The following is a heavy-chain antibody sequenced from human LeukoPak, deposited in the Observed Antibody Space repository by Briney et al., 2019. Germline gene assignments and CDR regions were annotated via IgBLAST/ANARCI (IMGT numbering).Heavy chain of an antibody. V-gene: IGHV3-7*01. CDR2: INQDGSAK. Sequence: PGGSLRLSCAASGFTLSSIWMSWVRLAPGKGLECVAMINQDGSAKSYADSVKGRFTISRDRAQNSLFLQMNSLRDGDTAVYYCAGEPRTLGYWGQGTLVTVSS. CDR3: AGEPRTLGY. J-gene: IGHJ4*02. CDR1: GFTLSSIW. D-gene: IGHD1-1*01.